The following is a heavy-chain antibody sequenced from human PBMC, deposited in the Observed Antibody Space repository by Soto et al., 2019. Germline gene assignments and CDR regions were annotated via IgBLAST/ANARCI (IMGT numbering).Heavy chain of an antibody. J-gene: IGHJ4*02. Sequence: HVQLVESGGGVVQPGRSLRLSCAVSGFNFSSYGMHWVRQAPGTGLEWVAVISYDGSHKASADSVKGRFAISRDNSKNTLLLQMNSLRLEDTAVYYCAKDLVKTSRWPADWGQGTLVTVSS. CDR2: ISYDGSHK. D-gene: IGHD2-2*01. V-gene: IGHV3-30*18. CDR1: GFNFSSYG. CDR3: AKDLVKTSRWPAD.